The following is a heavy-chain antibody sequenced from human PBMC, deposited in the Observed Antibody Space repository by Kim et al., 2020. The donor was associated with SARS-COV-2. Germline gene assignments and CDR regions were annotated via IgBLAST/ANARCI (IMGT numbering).Heavy chain of an antibody. Sequence: GGSLRLSCAASGFTFSSYGMHWVRQAPGKGLEWVAVIWYDGSNKYYADSVKGRFTISRDNSKNTLYLQMNSLRAEDTAVYYCARDLGQYQLLFYYYYYGMDGWGQGTTVTVSS. CDR2: IWYDGSNK. V-gene: IGHV3-33*01. J-gene: IGHJ6*02. CDR1: GFTFSSYG. D-gene: IGHD2-2*01. CDR3: ARDLGQYQLLFYYYYYGMDG.